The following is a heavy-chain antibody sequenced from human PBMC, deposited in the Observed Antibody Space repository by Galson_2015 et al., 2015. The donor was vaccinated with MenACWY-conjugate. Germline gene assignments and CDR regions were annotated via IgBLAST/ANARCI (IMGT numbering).Heavy chain of an antibody. J-gene: IGHJ4*02. V-gene: IGHV1-18*01. D-gene: IGHD2-15*01. CDR2: ISAYNGNT. CDR3: ARASCSGGSCYPSDY. Sequence: SVKVSCKASGYTFTSYGISWVRQAPGQGLEWMGWISAYNGNTNYAQKLQGRVTMTTDTSTSTAYMELRSLRSDDTAVYYCARASCSGGSCYPSDYWGQGTLVTVSS. CDR1: GYTFTSYG.